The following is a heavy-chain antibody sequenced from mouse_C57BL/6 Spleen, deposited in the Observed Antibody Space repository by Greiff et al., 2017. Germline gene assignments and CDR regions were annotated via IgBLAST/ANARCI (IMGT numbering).Heavy chain of an antibody. CDR3: ASLYYGSSYWYFDV. Sequence: DVMLVESGGGLVKPGGSLKLSCAASGFTFSSYTMSWVRQTPEKRLEWVATISGGGGNTYYPDSVKGRFTISRDNAKNTLYLQMSSLRSEDTALYYGASLYYGSSYWYFDVWGTGTTVTVSS. CDR2: ISGGGGNT. J-gene: IGHJ1*03. D-gene: IGHD1-1*01. CDR1: GFTFSSYT. V-gene: IGHV5-9*01.